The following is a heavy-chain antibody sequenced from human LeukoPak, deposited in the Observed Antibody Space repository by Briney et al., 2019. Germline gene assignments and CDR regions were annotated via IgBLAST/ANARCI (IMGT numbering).Heavy chain of an antibody. V-gene: IGHV3-20*04. CDR2: INWNGGST. CDR1: GFTFDYSG. Sequence: GGSLRLSCAASGFTFDYSGMSWVRQAPGKGLEWVSGINWNGGSTGYADSVKGRFTISRDNAKNSLYLQMNSLRVEDTALYYCARNVTDCSSGSCYKMDYWGQGTLVTVSS. CDR3: ARNVTDCSSGSCYKMDY. J-gene: IGHJ4*02. D-gene: IGHD2-15*01.